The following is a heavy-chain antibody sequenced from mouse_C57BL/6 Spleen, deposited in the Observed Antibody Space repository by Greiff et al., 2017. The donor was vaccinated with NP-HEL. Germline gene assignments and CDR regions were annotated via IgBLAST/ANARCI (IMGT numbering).Heavy chain of an antibody. CDR3: AREATVVTWYFDV. Sequence: VQLVESGAELARPGASVKLSCKASGYTFTSYGISWVKQRTGQGLEWIGEIYPRSGNTYYNEKFKGKATLTADKSSSTAYMELRSLTSEDSAVYFCAREATVVTWYFDVWGTGTTVTVSS. V-gene: IGHV1-81*01. D-gene: IGHD1-1*01. CDR1: GYTFTSYG. CDR2: IYPRSGNT. J-gene: IGHJ1*03.